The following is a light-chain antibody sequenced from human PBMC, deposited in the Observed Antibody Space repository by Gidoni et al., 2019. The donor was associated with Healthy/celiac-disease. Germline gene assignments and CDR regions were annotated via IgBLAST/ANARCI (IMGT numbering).Light chain of an antibody. Sequence: EIVFTQSPGTLSLSPGDRATLSCRASQTVSGSDLAWYQQRPGQAPRLLIYGASRRATGIPDRFSGSGSGTDFILTISRLEPEDFALYYCLHYGGSFRFGRGTKVEI. CDR1: QTVSGSD. V-gene: IGKV3-20*01. J-gene: IGKJ1*01. CDR2: GAS. CDR3: LHYGGSFR.